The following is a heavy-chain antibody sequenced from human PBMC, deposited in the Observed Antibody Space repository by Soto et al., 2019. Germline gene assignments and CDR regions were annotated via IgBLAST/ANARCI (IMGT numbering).Heavy chain of an antibody. D-gene: IGHD1-1*01. V-gene: IGHV4-61*08. CDR1: GGSISSGDYY. CDR2: IYYSGST. J-gene: IGHJ6*02. Sequence: SETLSLTCTVSGGSISSGDYYWSWIRQPPGKGLEWIGYIYYSGSTNYNPSLKSRVTISVDTSKNQFSLKLSSVTAADTAVYYCAGEGTWSGYYYYAMDVWGQGTTVTVSS. CDR3: AGEGTWSGYYYYAMDV.